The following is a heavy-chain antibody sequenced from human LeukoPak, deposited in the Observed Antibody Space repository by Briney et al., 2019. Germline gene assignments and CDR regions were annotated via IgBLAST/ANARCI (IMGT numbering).Heavy chain of an antibody. CDR1: GFTFNSYA. V-gene: IGHV3-7*01. J-gene: IGHJ4*02. CDR3: VRAGRVATED. D-gene: IGHD6-13*01. CDR2: IKQDGSEK. Sequence: GGSLRLSCAVSGFTFNSYAMNWVRQAPGKGLEGVANIKQDGSEKYYVDSVKGRFTISRDNAKNSLYLRMKSLRAEDTAIYYCVRAGRVATEDWGQGTLVTVSS.